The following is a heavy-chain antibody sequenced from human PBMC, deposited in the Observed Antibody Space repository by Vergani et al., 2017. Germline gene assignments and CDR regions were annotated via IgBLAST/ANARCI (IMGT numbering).Heavy chain of an antibody. CDR3: AKAAGMGITVSATIDS. CDR1: GFTFSNFG. Sequence: QMQLVESGGGVVQPGGSLRLSCAASGFTFSNFGMHWVRQAPGKGLEWVALISHDGSESFYGTSVTGRLTISRDNSKNTLFLQLSSLKAEDTSVYYCAKAAGMGITVSATIDSWGQGTLVLVSS. D-gene: IGHD3-10*02. V-gene: IGHV3-30*18. CDR2: ISHDGSES. J-gene: IGHJ4*02.